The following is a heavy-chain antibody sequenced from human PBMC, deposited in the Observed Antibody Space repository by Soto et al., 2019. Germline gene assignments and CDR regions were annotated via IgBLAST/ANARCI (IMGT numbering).Heavy chain of an antibody. CDR3: ARGEISGWYFDY. Sequence: SETLSLTCAVYGGSFSGYYWSWIRQPPGKGLEWIGEIIHTGSTTYNPSLKSRVTISVDTSKNQFSLKLNSVTAADTAVYYCARGEISGWYFDYWGRGTPVTVSS. D-gene: IGHD6-19*01. V-gene: IGHV4-34*01. CDR1: GGSFSGYY. CDR2: IIHTGST. J-gene: IGHJ4*02.